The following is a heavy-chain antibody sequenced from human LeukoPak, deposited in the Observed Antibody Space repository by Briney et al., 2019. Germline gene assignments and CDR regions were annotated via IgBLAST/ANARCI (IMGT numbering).Heavy chain of an antibody. CDR3: ARVRITGGYYFDY. CDR2: IYTSGST. Sequence: PSQTLSLTCTVSGGSISSGSYYWSWIRQPAGKGLEWIGRIYTSGSTNYNPSLKSRVTISVDTSKNQFSLKLSSVTAADTAVYYCARVRITGGYYFDYWGQGTLVTVSS. D-gene: IGHD2-15*01. J-gene: IGHJ4*02. CDR1: GGSISSGSYY. V-gene: IGHV4-61*02.